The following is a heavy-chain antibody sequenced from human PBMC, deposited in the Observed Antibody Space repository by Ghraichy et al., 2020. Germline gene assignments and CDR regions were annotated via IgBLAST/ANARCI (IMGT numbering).Heavy chain of an antibody. J-gene: IGHJ6*02. CDR1: GGSFSGYS. CDR2: IDHSGST. D-gene: IGHD5-12*01. V-gene: IGHV4-34*01. Sequence: SETLSLTCAVYGGSFSGYSWTWIRQPPGKGLECIGEIDHSGSTTHNPSLRSRVTISIDTSKNQFSLKLSYVTAADTAVYYCARATIRDGMDVWGQGTPVTASS. CDR3: ARATIRDGMDV.